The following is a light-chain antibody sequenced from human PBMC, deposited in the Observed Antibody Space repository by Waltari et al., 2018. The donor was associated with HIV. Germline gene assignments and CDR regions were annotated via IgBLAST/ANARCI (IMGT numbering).Light chain of an antibody. CDR2: GAS. Sequence: DIQLTQSPSFLSASVGGRVSITCRASRDVSNFLAWYQKKPGTAPKLLIYGASTLQSGVPSRFGGSGSGAQFTLTINSLQPDDFATYYCQQSDSYPLTFGQGTRL. J-gene: IGKJ5*01. V-gene: IGKV1-9*01. CDR1: RDVSNF. CDR3: QQSDSYPLT.